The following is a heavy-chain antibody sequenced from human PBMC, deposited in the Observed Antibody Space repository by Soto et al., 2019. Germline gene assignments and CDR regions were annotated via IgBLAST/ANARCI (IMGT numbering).Heavy chain of an antibody. D-gene: IGHD3-3*01. CDR1: GYAFTYRY. J-gene: IGHJ5*02. V-gene: IGHV1-45*02. CDR2: ITPFNGNT. Sequence: ASVKVSCKASGYAFTYRYLHWVLQAPGQALEWMGWITPFNGNTNYAQKFQDRVTITRDGSMSTAYMELSSLRSEDTAMYYCASTGSEGDFRSGYLLGFDPWGHGTLVTVPS. CDR3: ASTGSEGDFRSGYLLGFDP.